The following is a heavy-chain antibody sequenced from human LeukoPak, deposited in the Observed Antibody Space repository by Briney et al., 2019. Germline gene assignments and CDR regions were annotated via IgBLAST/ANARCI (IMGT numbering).Heavy chain of an antibody. Sequence: PSETLSLTCAVYGGSFSGYYWSWIRQPPGKGLEWIGYIYYSGSTNYNPSLKSLVTISVDTSKNQFSLKLSSVTAADTAVYYCARVKGSSAWAFDIWGQGTMVTVSS. CDR1: GGSFSGYY. J-gene: IGHJ3*02. CDR2: IYYSGST. D-gene: IGHD6-13*01. CDR3: ARVKGSSAWAFDI. V-gene: IGHV4-59*01.